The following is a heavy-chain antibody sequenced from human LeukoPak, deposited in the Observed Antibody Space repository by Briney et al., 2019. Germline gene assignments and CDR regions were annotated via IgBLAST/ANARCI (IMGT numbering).Heavy chain of an antibody. D-gene: IGHD2-15*01. J-gene: IGHJ4*02. CDR1: GGSISSGGYY. V-gene: IGHV4-31*03. CDR2: IYNSGST. Sequence: SETLSLTCTVSGGSISSGGYYWSWIRQHPGKGLEWIGYIYNSGSTYYNPSLQSRVTISLDTSKNQFSLKLSSVTAADTGVCYCARVECSGGSCYSFDYWGQGTLVTVSS. CDR3: ARVECSGGSCYSFDY.